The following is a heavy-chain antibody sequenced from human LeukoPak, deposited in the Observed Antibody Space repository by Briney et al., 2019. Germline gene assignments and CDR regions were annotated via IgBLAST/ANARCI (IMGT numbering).Heavy chain of an antibody. V-gene: IGHV3-30-3*01. D-gene: IGHD7-27*01. J-gene: IGHJ6*02. CDR2: ISYDGSNK. CDR3: ARAANWVDYYYYYGMDV. CDR1: GFTFSSYA. Sequence: PGGSLRLSCAASGFTFSSYAMHWVRQAPGKGLEWVAVISYDGSNKYYADSVKGRFTISRDNSKNTLYLQMNSLRAEDTAVYYCARAANWVDYYYYYGMDVWGQGTTVTVSS.